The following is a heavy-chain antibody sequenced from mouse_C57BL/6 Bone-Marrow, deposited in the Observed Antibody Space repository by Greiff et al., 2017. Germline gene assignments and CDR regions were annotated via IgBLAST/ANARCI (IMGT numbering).Heavy chain of an antibody. CDR3: TTEAMDY. V-gene: IGHV14-4*01. CDR1: GFTINDDY. Sequence: VQLQQSGAELVRPGASVKLSCTASGFTINDDYMHWVKQRPDQGLEWIGWLDPDNGDTDYASKFQGKATITADTSSNTAYLQLSSLTSEDTAVYYCTTEAMDYWGQGTSVTVSA. J-gene: IGHJ4*01. CDR2: LDPDNGDT.